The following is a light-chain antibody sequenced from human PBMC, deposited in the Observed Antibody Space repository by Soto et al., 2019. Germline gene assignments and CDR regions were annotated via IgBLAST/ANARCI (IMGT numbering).Light chain of an antibody. CDR1: QSISSY. J-gene: IGKJ5*01. CDR3: KQSYGTSTP. V-gene: IGKV1-39*01. CDR2: AAS. Sequence: DIQMTQSPSSLSASVGDRVTITCRASQSISSYLNWYQQKPGKAPKLLIYAASSLQSGVPSRFSGSGSGTDFTLTISSLQPEDFATYYCKQSYGTSTPSGQGTRLAF.